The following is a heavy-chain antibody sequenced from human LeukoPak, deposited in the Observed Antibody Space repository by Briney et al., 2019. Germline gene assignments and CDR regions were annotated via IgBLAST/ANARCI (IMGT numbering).Heavy chain of an antibody. J-gene: IGHJ4*02. D-gene: IGHD6-13*01. Sequence: PGGSLRLSCAASGFTFSSYAMSWVRQAPGKGLEWVSAISGSGGSTYYADSVKGRFTISRDNSKSTLYLQMNSLRAEETAVYYCAKDRVGSSSWYPYYFDYWGLGTLVTVSS. V-gene: IGHV3-23*01. CDR1: GFTFSSYA. CDR2: ISGSGGST. CDR3: AKDRVGSSSWYPYYFDY.